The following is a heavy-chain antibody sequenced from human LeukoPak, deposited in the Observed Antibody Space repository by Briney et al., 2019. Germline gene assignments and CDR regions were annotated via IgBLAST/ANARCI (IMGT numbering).Heavy chain of an antibody. V-gene: IGHV1-46*01. CDR1: GYTFISYY. CDR2: INPSGGST. Sequence: ASVKVSCKASGYTFISYYMHWVRQAPGQGLEWMGLINPSGGSTSYAQKFQGRVTMTRDTSTSTVYMELSSLRSEDTAVYYCARGVRYYYDSSGSAVDYYYYMDVWGKGTTVTISS. J-gene: IGHJ6*03. D-gene: IGHD3-22*01. CDR3: ARGVRYYYDSSGSAVDYYYYMDV.